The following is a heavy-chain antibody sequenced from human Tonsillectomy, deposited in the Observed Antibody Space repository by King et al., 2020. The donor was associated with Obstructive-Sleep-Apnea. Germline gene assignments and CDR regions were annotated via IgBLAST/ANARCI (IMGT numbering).Heavy chain of an antibody. CDR3: ARDSIYDYVWVTHRINWFDP. CDR1: GFSFSHSS. V-gene: IGHV3-21*06. D-gene: IGHD3-16*02. CDR2: ISSSSTFI. Sequence: VQLVESGGGLVKPGGSLRLSCAASGFSFSHSSMNWVRQSPGKGLEWVSSISSSSTFIYYADSVKGRFTISRDNAKNSLFLQMNSLSAEDTAVYYCARDSIYDYVWVTHRINWFDPWGQGTLVTVSS. J-gene: IGHJ5*02.